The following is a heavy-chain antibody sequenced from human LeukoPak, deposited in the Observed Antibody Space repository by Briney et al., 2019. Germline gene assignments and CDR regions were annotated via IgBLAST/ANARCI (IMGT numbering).Heavy chain of an antibody. CDR1: GGSFSGYC. D-gene: IGHD6-13*01. Sequence: PSETLSLTCAVYGGSFSGYCWSWIRQPPGKGLEWIGEINHSGSTNYNPSLKSRVTISVDTSKNQFSLKLSSVTAADTAVYYCARGVGSSWLKRYYYYGMDVWGQGTTVTVSS. V-gene: IGHV4-34*01. J-gene: IGHJ6*02. CDR2: INHSGST. CDR3: ARGVGSSWLKRYYYYGMDV.